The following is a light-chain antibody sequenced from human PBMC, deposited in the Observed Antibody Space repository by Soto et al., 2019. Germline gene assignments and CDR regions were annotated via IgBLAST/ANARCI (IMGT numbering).Light chain of an antibody. CDR3: SSYTSSSTPVV. V-gene: IGLV2-14*03. J-gene: IGLJ2*01. Sequence: QSVLTQPASVSGSPGQSITISCTGTSSDVGGYNYVSWYQHHPGKAPKLMIYDVSNRPSGVSNRFSGSKSGNTASLTISGLQAEDEADYYCSSYTSSSTPVVFGGGTKVTVL. CDR1: SSDVGGYNY. CDR2: DVS.